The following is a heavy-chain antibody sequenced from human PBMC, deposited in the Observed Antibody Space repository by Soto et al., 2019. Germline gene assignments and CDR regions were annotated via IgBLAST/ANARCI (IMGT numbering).Heavy chain of an antibody. Sequence: GGSLRLSCAASGFTFSSYALSWVRQAPGKGLEWVSIIGDSGGSTFYADSVKGRFTISRDNSKNTLYLQMNSLRAEDTAVYYCVLGPPYYLDYGGQGTPAPASS. J-gene: IGHJ4*02. V-gene: IGHV3-23*01. CDR2: IGDSGGST. CDR1: GFTFSSYA. CDR3: VLGPPYYLDY.